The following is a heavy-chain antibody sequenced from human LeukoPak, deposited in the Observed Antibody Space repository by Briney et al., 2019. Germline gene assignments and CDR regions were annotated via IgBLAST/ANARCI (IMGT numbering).Heavy chain of an antibody. CDR2: ISYDGPNR. CDR3: AKEKLPSGYSFLTDY. D-gene: IGHD5-18*01. V-gene: IGHV3-30*18. Sequence: GGSLRLSCAASGFTFNSYGMHWVRQAPGKGLEWVAVISYDGPNRYYADSVKGRFTISRDDSKSTLYLQMNSLRPEDTAVYYCAKEKLPSGYSFLTDYWGQGTLVTVSS. CDR1: GFTFNSYG. J-gene: IGHJ4*02.